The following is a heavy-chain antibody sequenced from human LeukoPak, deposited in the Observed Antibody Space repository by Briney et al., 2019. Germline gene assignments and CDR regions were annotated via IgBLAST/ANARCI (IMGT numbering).Heavy chain of an antibody. Sequence: PSETLSLTCAVYGGSFSGYYWSWIRQPPGKGLEWIGEINHSGSTNYNPSLKSRVTISVDTSKNQFSLKLSSVTAADTAVYYCARGHYCMDVWGKGTTVTVSS. CDR1: GGSFSGYY. CDR2: INHSGST. CDR3: ARGHYCMDV. J-gene: IGHJ6*03. V-gene: IGHV4-34*01.